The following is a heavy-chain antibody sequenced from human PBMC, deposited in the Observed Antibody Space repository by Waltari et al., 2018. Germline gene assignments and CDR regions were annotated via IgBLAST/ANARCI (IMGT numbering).Heavy chain of an antibody. D-gene: IGHD2-15*01. CDR2: INPNSGGT. J-gene: IGHJ4*02. Sequence: QVQLVQSGAEVKKPGASVKVSCKASGYTFTGYYMHWVRQAPGQGLEWMGRINPNSGGTNYAQKFQGRVTMTSDTSISTAYMELSRLRSDDTAVYYCAREEEAECSGGSCQYYFDYWGQGTLVTVSS. CDR3: AREEEAECSGGSCQYYFDY. V-gene: IGHV1-2*06. CDR1: GYTFTGYY.